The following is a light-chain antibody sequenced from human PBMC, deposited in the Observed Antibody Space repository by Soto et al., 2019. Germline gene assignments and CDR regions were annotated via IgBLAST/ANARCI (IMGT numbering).Light chain of an antibody. Sequence: DIQMTQSPSAMSASVGDRVTITSRAGQVMSNYLAWFQQKPGKVLKRRSYAAPSLQSGVPSRFSGSGSGTEFTLTISSLQPEDVATYYCLQQNSYPWTFGQGTKVEIK. CDR2: AAP. V-gene: IGKV1-17*03. J-gene: IGKJ1*01. CDR1: QVMSNY. CDR3: LQQNSYPWT.